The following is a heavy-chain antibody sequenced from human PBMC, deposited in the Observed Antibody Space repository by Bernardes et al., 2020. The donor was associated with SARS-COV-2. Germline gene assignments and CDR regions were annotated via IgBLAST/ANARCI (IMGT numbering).Heavy chain of an antibody. CDR1: GGSISSGDYY. D-gene: IGHD3-3*01. V-gene: IGHV4-30-4*01. CDR2: IYYSRST. Sequence: SETLSLTCTVSGGSISSGDYYWSWIRQPPGKGLEWIGYIYYSRSTYYNPSLKSRVTISVDTSKNQFSLKLSSVTAADTAVYYCARDQVPANRDYDFWSGSNYYYYGMDVWGQGTTVTVSS. J-gene: IGHJ6*02. CDR3: ARDQVPANRDYDFWSGSNYYYYGMDV.